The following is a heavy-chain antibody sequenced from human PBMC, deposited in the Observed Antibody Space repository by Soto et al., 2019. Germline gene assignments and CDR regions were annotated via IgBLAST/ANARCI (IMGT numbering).Heavy chain of an antibody. D-gene: IGHD4-17*01. V-gene: IGHV2-5*02. Sequence: QITLKESGPTLVKPTQTLTLTCTFSGFSLSTSGVGVGWIRQPPGKALEWLALIYWDDDKRYSPSLKSRLTITKDTSKNQVVLTMTNMDPVDTATYYCTHSGYGDYYYYYGMDVWGQGTTVTVSS. J-gene: IGHJ6*02. CDR1: GFSLSTSGVG. CDR2: IYWDDDK. CDR3: THSGYGDYYYYYGMDV.